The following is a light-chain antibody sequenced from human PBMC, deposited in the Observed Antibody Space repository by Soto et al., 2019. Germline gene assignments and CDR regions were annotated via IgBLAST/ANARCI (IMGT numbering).Light chain of an antibody. CDR1: QGISNY. CDR3: QKYNSAPPGT. V-gene: IGKV1-27*01. J-gene: IGKJ1*01. CDR2: AAS. Sequence: DIQMTQSPSSLSASVGDRVTITCRASQGISNYLAWYQHKPGKVPKLLIYAASTLQSGVPSRFSDSGSGTEFTLTISSLQPEDVATDYCQKYNSAPPGTFGQGTKVEIK.